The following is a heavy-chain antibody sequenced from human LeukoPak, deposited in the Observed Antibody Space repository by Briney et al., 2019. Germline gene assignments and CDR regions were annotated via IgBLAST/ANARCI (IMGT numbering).Heavy chain of an antibody. V-gene: IGHV3-33*08. CDR2: IWYDGSNK. Sequence: PGGSLRLSCAASGFTFSSYAMSWVRQAPGKGLEWVALIWYDGSNKYHADSVKGRFTISRDNSKNTLYLQMNSLRAEDTAVYYCARPESGNYYFDYWGQGTLVTVSS. D-gene: IGHD1-26*01. CDR3: ARPESGNYYFDY. CDR1: GFTFSSYA. J-gene: IGHJ4*02.